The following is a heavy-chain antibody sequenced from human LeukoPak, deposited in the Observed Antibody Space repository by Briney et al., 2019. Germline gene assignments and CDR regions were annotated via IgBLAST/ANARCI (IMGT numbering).Heavy chain of an antibody. J-gene: IGHJ5*02. CDR2: FDPEDGYT. Sequence: ASVKVSCKVSGYTLTEFSMHWVRQSPEKGLEWMGGFDPEDGYTIYAQKLQGRVTMTTDTSTSTAYMELRSLRSDDTAVYYCARGLSSSWYRGDWFDPWGQGTLVTVSS. CDR1: GYTLTEFS. D-gene: IGHD6-13*01. CDR3: ARGLSSSWYRGDWFDP. V-gene: IGHV1-24*01.